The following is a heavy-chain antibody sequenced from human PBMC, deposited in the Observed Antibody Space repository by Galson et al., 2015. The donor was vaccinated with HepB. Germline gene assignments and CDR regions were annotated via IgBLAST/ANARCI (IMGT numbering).Heavy chain of an antibody. Sequence: SLRLSCAASGFTFNRYAMNWVRQAPGKGVEWVSGIRGSGISTYYADSGKGRFTISRDNAKNTLYLQMNSLRAEDTAVYCCAKTGDSDPGDVFVIRGHGTMVTVSS. J-gene: IGHJ3*02. CDR1: GFTFNRYA. CDR3: AKTGDSDPGDVFVI. CDR2: IRGSGIST. V-gene: IGHV3-23*01. D-gene: IGHD7-27*01.